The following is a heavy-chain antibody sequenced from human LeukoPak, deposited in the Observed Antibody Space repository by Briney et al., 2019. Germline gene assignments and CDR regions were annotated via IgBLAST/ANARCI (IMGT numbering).Heavy chain of an antibody. CDR1: GFTFSSYW. CDR2: INSDGSST. J-gene: IGHJ4*02. CDR3: AREETAALDY. V-gene: IGHV3-74*01. D-gene: IGHD2-15*01. Sequence: GGSLRLSCAASGFTFSSYWMHWVRQAPGKGPVWVSRINSDGSSTGYADSVKGRFTISRDNAKNTLYLQVNSLRAEDTAVYYCAREETAALDYWGQGTLVTVSS.